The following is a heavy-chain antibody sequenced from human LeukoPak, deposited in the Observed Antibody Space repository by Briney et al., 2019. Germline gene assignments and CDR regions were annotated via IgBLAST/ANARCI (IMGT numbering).Heavy chain of an antibody. V-gene: IGHV3-33*01. CDR2: LWYDGTNK. CDR3: ARARNNYDSSGYSALDY. J-gene: IGHJ4*02. D-gene: IGHD3-22*01. Sequence: GGSLRLSCAPSEFSFSSYGMHWVRQAPGKGLQWVARLWYDGTNKYHADSVKGRFTISRDNSQSTLYLQMNSLRAEDTAVYYCARARNNYDSSGYSALDYWGQGTVVTVSS. CDR1: EFSFSSYG.